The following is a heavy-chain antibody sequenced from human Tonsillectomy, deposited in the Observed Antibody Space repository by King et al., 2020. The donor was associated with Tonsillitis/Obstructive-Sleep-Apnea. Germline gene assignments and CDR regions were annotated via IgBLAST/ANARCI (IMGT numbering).Heavy chain of an antibody. V-gene: IGHV7-4-1*02. CDR3: AVDLVQGFVWFDP. CDR1: GYTFTSYA. J-gene: IGHJ5*02. CDR2: INTNTGNP. Sequence: QLVQSGSELKKPGASVKVSCKASGYTFTSYAMNWVRQAPGQGLEWVGWINTNTGNPTNAQGSTGRFVFSLDTSVSTAYLQISSLKAEDTAVYYCAVDLVQGFVWFDPWGQGTLVTVSS. D-gene: IGHD3-10*01.